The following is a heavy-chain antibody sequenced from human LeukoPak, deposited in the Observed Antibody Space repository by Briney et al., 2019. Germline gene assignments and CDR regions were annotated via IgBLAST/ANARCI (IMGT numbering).Heavy chain of an antibody. D-gene: IGHD4-17*01. V-gene: IGHV3-7*01. J-gene: IGHJ4*02. Sequence: GGSLRLSCAASGFTFSTSWMTWVRQAPGKGLEFVANIKHDGSEKYYVDSVQGRFTISRDNAKNSLYLQMNSLRAEDTAVYYCARPHDYGKYYFDYWGQGTLVTVSS. CDR1: GFTFSTSW. CDR3: ARPHDYGKYYFDY. CDR2: IKHDGSEK.